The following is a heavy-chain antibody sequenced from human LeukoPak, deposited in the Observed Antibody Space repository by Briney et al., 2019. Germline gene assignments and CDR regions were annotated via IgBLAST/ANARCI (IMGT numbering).Heavy chain of an antibody. Sequence: SETLSLTCTVSGGSISITSYYWGWIRQPPGKGLDWIGSMYSSGSTYYNPSLKSRVTISVDTSKNQFSLKLSSVTAADTAVYYCARVSDKWLLAFDYWGQGTLVTVSS. J-gene: IGHJ4*02. CDR2: MYSSGST. V-gene: IGHV4-39*07. D-gene: IGHD3-22*01. CDR3: ARVSDKWLLAFDY. CDR1: GGSISITSYY.